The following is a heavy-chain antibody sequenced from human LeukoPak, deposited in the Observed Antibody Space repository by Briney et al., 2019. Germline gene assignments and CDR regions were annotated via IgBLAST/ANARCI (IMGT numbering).Heavy chain of an antibody. D-gene: IGHD4-17*01. J-gene: IGHJ2*01. CDR2: ISGSGGGT. CDR1: GFTFSNLA. Sequence: GGSLRLSCAASGFTFSNLAMGWVRQAPGKGLAWVSGISGSGGGTYYVDSVRGRFTISRDNSKNTLFLDMNNMRADDTAVYFCVKDNYADYASGGVDWYFDLWGRGTLVTVSS. CDR3: VKDNYADYASGGVDWYFDL. V-gene: IGHV3-23*01.